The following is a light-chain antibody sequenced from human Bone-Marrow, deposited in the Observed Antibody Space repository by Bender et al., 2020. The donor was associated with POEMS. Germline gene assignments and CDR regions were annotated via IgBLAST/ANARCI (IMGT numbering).Light chain of an antibody. V-gene: IGLV3-10*01. J-gene: IGLJ3*02. Sequence: VVTQPPSLSEAPRQRVTISCSGDALPKKYTYWYQQKSGQAPVLVMYEDTKRPAGIPEGFSGSSSGTMATLTISRAQVEDEADYYCFSADGSDNHRRVFGGGTKLTV. CDR3: FSADGSDNHRRV. CDR1: ALPKKY. CDR2: EDT.